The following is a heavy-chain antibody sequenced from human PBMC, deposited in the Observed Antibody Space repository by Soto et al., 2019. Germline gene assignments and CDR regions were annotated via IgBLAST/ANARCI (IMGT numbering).Heavy chain of an antibody. V-gene: IGHV1-69*02. Sequence: QVQLVQSGAEVKKPGSSVKVSCKASGGTFSSYTISWVRQAPGQGPEWMGRIIPILGIANYAQKFQGRVTITADKSTSTAYMELSSLRSEDTAVYYCARDTDDAFDIWGQGTMVTVSS. CDR3: ARDTDDAFDI. CDR2: IIPILGIA. CDR1: GGTFSSYT. J-gene: IGHJ3*02.